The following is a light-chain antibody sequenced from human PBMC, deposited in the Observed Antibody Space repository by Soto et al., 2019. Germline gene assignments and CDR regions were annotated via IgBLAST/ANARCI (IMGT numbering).Light chain of an antibody. CDR3: QSYDSSLSGCYV. Sequence: QSALTQPPSVSGAPGQRVTISCTGSSSNIGAGYDVHWYQQLPGTAPKLLIYGNSNRPSGVPDRFSGSKSGTSASLAITGXXXXXXXXYYCQSYDSSLSGCYVFGTGTKVTVL. J-gene: IGLJ1*01. V-gene: IGLV1-40*01. CDR2: GNS. CDR1: SSNIGAGYD.